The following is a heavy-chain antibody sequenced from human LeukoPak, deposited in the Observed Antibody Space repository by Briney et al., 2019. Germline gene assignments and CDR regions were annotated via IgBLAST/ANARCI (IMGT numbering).Heavy chain of an antibody. D-gene: IGHD6-13*01. Sequence: ASVKVSCKASGYTFTDYYVHWVRQAPGQGLEWMGWINPNSGGTTYAQGFQGRVTMTRDTSINTAYMELSRLRSDDTAVCYCARDYSGSWYFDYWGQGTLVTVSS. CDR3: ARDYSGSWYFDY. CDR1: GYTFTDYY. J-gene: IGHJ4*02. CDR2: INPNSGGT. V-gene: IGHV1-2*02.